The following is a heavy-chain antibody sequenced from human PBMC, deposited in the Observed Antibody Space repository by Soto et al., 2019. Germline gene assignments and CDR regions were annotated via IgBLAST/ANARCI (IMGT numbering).Heavy chain of an antibody. D-gene: IGHD6-19*01. J-gene: IGHJ4*02. Sequence: QVQLQESGPGLVEPSGTLSLTCAVSGGSVSSTNWWSWVRQPPGKGLEWIGEIYHSGSTYYNPSLKRRVTISVDKSKNQFSLRLSSGTAADTAVYFCARDRAVSARGSFDYWGQGTLVTVSS. V-gene: IGHV4-4*02. CDR1: GGSVSSTNW. CDR2: IYHSGST. CDR3: ARDRAVSARGSFDY.